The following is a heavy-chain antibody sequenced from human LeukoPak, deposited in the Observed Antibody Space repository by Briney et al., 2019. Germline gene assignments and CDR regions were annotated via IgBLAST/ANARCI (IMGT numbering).Heavy chain of an antibody. CDR1: GFTVSSNY. CDR2: IYSGGST. D-gene: IGHD1-1*01. CDR3: ARWNYDYYYYMDV. V-gene: IGHV3-53*01. J-gene: IGHJ6*03. Sequence: PGGSLRLSCAASGFTVSSNYMSWVRQAPGKGLEWVSVIYSGGSTYYADSVKGRFTISRDNSKNTLYLQMNSLRAEDTAVYYCARWNYDYYYYMDVWGKGTTVTVSS.